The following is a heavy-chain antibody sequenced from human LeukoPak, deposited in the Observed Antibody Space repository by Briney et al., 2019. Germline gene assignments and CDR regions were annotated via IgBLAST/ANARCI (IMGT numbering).Heavy chain of an antibody. CDR1: GFTFCSYW. V-gene: IGHV3-7*04. Sequence: SGGGLRLSCVGSGFTFCSYWVTWVRQAPGKGLEWVANIKDDGSEKYSVDSVKGRFTISRDNAKNLLYLQMSSLRAEDTAVYYCARARIDYWGQGTLVTVSS. J-gene: IGHJ4*02. CDR3: ARARIDY. CDR2: IKDDGSEK. D-gene: IGHD1-14*01.